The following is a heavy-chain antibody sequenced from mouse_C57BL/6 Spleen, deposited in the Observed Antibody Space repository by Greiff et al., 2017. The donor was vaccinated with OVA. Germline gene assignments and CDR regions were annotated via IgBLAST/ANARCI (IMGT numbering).Heavy chain of an antibody. J-gene: IGHJ4*01. CDR3: ARAEGAMDY. V-gene: IGHV5-4*01. Sequence: EVQRVESGGGLVKPGGSLKLSCAASGFTFSSYAMSWVRQTPEKRLEWVATISDGGSYTYYPDNVKGRFTISRDNAKNNLYLQMSHLKSEDTAMYYCARAEGAMDYWGQGTSVTVSS. CDR1: GFTFSSYA. CDR2: ISDGGSYT.